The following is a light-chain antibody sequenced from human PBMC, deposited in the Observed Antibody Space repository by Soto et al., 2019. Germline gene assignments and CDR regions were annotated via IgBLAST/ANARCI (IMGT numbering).Light chain of an antibody. CDR3: QQYNVWPPLT. CDR1: QSVSSN. V-gene: IGKV3-15*01. Sequence: EIVMTQSPSTLSVSPGERATLSCRASQSVSSNLAWYQQKPGQAPRLLIYGASTRASGIPASFSGSGSGTEFTLTISSLQSEDFAVYYCQQYNVWPPLTFGGGTKVDIK. J-gene: IGKJ4*01. CDR2: GAS.